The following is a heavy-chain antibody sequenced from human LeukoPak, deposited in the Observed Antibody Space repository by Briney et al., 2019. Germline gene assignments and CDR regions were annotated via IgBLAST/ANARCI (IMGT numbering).Heavy chain of an antibody. CDR3: ARGRKITFGGVATKLDY. D-gene: IGHD3-16*01. CDR1: GGSISSSSYY. V-gene: IGHV4-39*01. CDR2: TYYSGST. J-gene: IGHJ4*02. Sequence: SETLSLTCTVSGGSISSSSYYWGWIRQPPGKGLEWIGSTYYSGSTYYNPSLKSRVTISVDTSKNQFSLKLSSVTAADTAVYYCARGRKITFGGVATKLDYWGQGTLVTVSS.